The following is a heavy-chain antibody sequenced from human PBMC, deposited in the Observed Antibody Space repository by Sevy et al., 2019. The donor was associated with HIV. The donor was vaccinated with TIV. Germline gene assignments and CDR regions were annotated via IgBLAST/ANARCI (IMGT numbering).Heavy chain of an antibody. D-gene: IGHD2-15*01. CDR3: ARAVSDIVVVVAAIGFDY. J-gene: IGHJ4*02. CDR1: GGSFSGYY. CDR2: INHSGST. Sequence: SETLSLTCAVYGGSFSGYYWSWIRQPPGKGLEWIGEINHSGSTNYNPSLKSRVTISVDTSKNQFSLKLSSVTAADTAVYYCARAVSDIVVVVAAIGFDYWGQRTLVTVSS. V-gene: IGHV4-34*01.